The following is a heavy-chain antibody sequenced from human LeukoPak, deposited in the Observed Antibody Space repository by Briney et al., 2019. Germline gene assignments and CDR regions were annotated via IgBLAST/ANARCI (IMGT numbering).Heavy chain of an antibody. V-gene: IGHV3-66*01. CDR3: ARDLGVATNH. Sequence: GGSLRLSCAASGFTVSSNYMSWVRQAPGKGLEWVSVIYSGGSTYYADSVEGRFTISRDNSKNALYLQMNSLRAEDTAVYYCARDLGVATNHWGQGTLVTVSS. CDR1: GFTVSSNY. D-gene: IGHD5-12*01. J-gene: IGHJ4*02. CDR2: IYSGGST.